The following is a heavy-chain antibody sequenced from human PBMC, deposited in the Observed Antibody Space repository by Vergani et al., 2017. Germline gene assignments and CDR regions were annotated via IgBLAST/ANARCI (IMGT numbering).Heavy chain of an antibody. CDR1: GYTFTNYP. CDR2: INTNSGNP. CDR3: ARGRQWRLTEYLYGMDV. J-gene: IGHJ6*02. V-gene: IGHV7-4-1*02. D-gene: IGHD6-19*01. Sequence: QVQLLQSGSELKKPGASVRISCEASGYTFTNYPLIWVRQAPGQGLEFMGWINTNSGNPTYAPGFTGRFVFFLDTSVSTAYLQISGLKAEDSAVDYCARGRQWRLTEYLYGMDVWGQGTTVTVSS.